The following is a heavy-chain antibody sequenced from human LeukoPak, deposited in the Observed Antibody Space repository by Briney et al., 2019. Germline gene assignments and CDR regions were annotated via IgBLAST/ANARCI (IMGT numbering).Heavy chain of an antibody. Sequence: GGSLRLSCAPSGFTFRDYYMSWIRQAPGRGREWVSYISSRGSTIYYADSVKGRFTISRDNAKNSLYLQMNSLRAEDTAVYYCAGGTVTDRDYYYYGMDVWGQGTTVTVSS. V-gene: IGHV3-11*01. CDR3: AGGTVTDRDYYYYGMDV. J-gene: IGHJ6*02. D-gene: IGHD4-17*01. CDR1: GFTFRDYY. CDR2: ISSRGSTI.